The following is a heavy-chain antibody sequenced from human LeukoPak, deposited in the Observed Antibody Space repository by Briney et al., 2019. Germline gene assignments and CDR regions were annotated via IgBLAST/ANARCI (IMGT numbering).Heavy chain of an antibody. Sequence: GGSLILSCAASGFTFSSSWMHWVRQAPGKGLVWVSRIDSDGSHTTYADSVKGRFTVSRDNAKNTLYLQMNSLRAEDTAVYYCARGSSIWFAYWGQGTLVTVSS. CDR1: GFTFSSSW. D-gene: IGHD6-13*01. J-gene: IGHJ4*02. CDR3: ARGSSIWFAY. CDR2: IDSDGSHT. V-gene: IGHV3-74*01.